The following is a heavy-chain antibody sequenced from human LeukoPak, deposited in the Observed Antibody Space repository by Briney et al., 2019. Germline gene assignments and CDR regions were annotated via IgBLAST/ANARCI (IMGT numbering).Heavy chain of an antibody. V-gene: IGHV3-23*01. Sequence: PGGSLRLSCAASAFTFRSYAMSWVRQAGGKGLEWVSAISGSGGSTYYADSVKGRFTISRDNSKSTLYLQMSSQRAEDTAVYYCAKPKDNSLYCFDYWGQGTLVTVSS. CDR2: ISGSGGST. J-gene: IGHJ4*02. CDR3: AKPKDNSLYCFDY. D-gene: IGHD1-20*01. CDR1: AFTFRSYA.